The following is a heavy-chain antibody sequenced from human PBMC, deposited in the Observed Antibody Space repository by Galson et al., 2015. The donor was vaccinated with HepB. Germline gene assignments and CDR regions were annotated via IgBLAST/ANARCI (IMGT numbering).Heavy chain of an antibody. J-gene: IGHJ3*02. V-gene: IGHV1-46*04. CDR2: INPSGGST. Sequence: SVKVSCKASGYTFTSYYMHWVRQAPGQGLEWMGIINPSGGSTSYAQKLQGRVTMTRDTSTSTVYMELSSLRSEDTAVYYCARDGTLGSSFTGPGAFDIWGQGTMVTVSS. D-gene: IGHD2-2*01. CDR3: ARDGTLGSSFTGPGAFDI. CDR1: GYTFTSYY.